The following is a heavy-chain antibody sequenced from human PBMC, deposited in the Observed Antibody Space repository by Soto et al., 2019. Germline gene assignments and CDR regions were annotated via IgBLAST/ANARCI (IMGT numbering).Heavy chain of an antibody. CDR2: IVVGSGNT. Sequence: VASVKVSCKASGFTFTDSAVQWVRQARGQRLEWIGWIVVGSGNTNYAQKFQERVTITRDMSTSTAYMELSSLRSEDTAVYYCAAGWFRFLEWFPQPCDGMDVWGQGTTVTVSS. CDR1: GFTFTDSA. CDR3: AAGWFRFLEWFPQPCDGMDV. D-gene: IGHD3-3*01. V-gene: IGHV1-58*01. J-gene: IGHJ6*02.